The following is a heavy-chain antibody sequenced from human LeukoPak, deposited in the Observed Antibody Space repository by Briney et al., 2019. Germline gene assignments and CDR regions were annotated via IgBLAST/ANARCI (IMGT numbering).Heavy chain of an antibody. Sequence: SQTLSLTCTVSGGSISSGDYYWSWIRQPPGKGLEWIGEINHSGSTNYNPSLKSRVTISVDTSKNQFSLKLSSVTAADTAVYYCARGWVPVVVTASTNYFDYWGQGTLVTVSS. CDR1: GGSISSGDYY. V-gene: IGHV4-30-4*01. J-gene: IGHJ4*02. CDR3: ARGWVPVVVTASTNYFDY. CDR2: INHSGST. D-gene: IGHD2-21*02.